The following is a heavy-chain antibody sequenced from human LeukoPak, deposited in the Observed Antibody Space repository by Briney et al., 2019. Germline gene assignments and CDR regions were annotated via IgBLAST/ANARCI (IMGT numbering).Heavy chain of an antibody. CDR3: AREYYYESNDYVVLSGAFYI. CDR2: INPNSDVT. V-gene: IGHV1-2*02. J-gene: IGHJ3*02. CDR1: GYSFIAYY. Sequence: ASVKVSCKASGYSFIAYYMHWVRQAPGQGLEWMGWINPNSDVTNYAQKFQGRVTMTRDTSISTAYMELSSLRSDDTAVYYCAREYYYESNDYVVLSGAFYIWGQGTMVTVSS. D-gene: IGHD3-22*01.